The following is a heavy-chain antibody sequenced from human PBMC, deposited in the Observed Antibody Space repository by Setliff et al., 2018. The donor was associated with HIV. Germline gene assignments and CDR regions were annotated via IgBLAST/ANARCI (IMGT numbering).Heavy chain of an antibody. V-gene: IGHV4-59*01. CDR1: GDSISSYY. D-gene: IGHD3-9*01. Sequence: NPSETLSLTCTVSGDSISSYYWTWIRQPPGKGLDWLGNIYYSGSTNFNPSPKGRVTISLDSSKNQFSLKLNSVTAADTAMYYCARGNPDYDILTGYWSHYFDYWGRGTLVTVSS. CDR3: ARGNPDYDILTGYWSHYFDY. J-gene: IGHJ4*02. CDR2: IYYSGST.